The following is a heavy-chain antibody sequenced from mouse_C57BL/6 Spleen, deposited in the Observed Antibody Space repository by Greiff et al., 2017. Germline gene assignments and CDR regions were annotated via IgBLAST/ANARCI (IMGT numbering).Heavy chain of an antibody. CDR2: ISYDGSN. Sequence: EVQLQESGPGLVKPSQSLSLTCSVTGYSITSGYYWNWIRQFPGNKLEWMGYISYDGSNNYNPSLKNRISITRDTSKNQFFLKLNSVTTEDTATYYCARDLTGYFDYGGQGTTLTVSS. CDR3: ARDLTGYFDY. D-gene: IGHD4-1*01. J-gene: IGHJ2*01. V-gene: IGHV3-6*01. CDR1: GYSITSGYY.